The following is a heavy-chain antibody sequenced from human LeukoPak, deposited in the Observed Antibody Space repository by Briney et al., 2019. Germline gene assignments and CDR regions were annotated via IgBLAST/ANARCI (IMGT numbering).Heavy chain of an antibody. CDR2: INSDGTST. CDR1: GFTFSSYW. CDR3: ARDLHYTSGDY. Sequence: GGSLRLSCVASGFTFSSYWMHWVRQAPGKGLFWVSRINSDGTSTSSADSVKGRFTISRDNTKNTLYLQMNSLRPEDTAVYYCARDLHYTSGDYWGQGTLVTVSS. J-gene: IGHJ4*02. V-gene: IGHV3-74*01. D-gene: IGHD1-1*01.